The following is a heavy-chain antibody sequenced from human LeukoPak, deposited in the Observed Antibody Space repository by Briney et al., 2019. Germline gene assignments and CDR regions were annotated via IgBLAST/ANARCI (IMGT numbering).Heavy chain of an antibody. CDR3: ARGSGYDILTGYYGGAYYYYGMDV. V-gene: IGHV3-21*01. CDR1: GFTVSSNY. D-gene: IGHD3-9*01. CDR2: ISSSSSYI. Sequence: GGSLRLSCAASGFTVSSNYMSWVRQAPGKGLEWVSSISSSSSYIYYADSVKGRFTISRDNAKNSLYLQMNSLRAEDTAVYYCARGSGYDILTGYYGGAYYYYGMDVWGQGTTVTVSS. J-gene: IGHJ6*02.